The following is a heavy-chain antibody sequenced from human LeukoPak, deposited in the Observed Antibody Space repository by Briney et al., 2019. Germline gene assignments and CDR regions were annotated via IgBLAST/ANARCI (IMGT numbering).Heavy chain of an antibody. V-gene: IGHV4-59*01. CDR3: ARDKTTGDSWFDS. CDR2: IYYSGST. CDR1: GGSISSYY. Sequence: SETLSLTCTVSGGSISSYYWSWIRQPPGKGLEWIGYIYYSGSTNYRPSLKSRVTISVDTSKNQFSLKLSSVTAADTAVYYCARDKTTGDSWFDSWGQGTLVTASS. D-gene: IGHD1-1*01. J-gene: IGHJ5*01.